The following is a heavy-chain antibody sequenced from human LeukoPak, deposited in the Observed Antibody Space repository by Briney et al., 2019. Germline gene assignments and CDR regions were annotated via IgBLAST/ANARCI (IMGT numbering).Heavy chain of an antibody. CDR2: MYTSGNT. J-gene: IGHJ6*03. D-gene: IGHD1-7*01. Sequence: SETLSLTCTVSGGPMSSDYWSWIRQTAGKGLEWIGRMYTSGNTNYNPSLKSRVSMSADTSKNQFSLNVSSVTVADTAVYYCARESYNWNYGGSGYYYYMDVWGKGTTVTVSS. CDR1: GGPMSSDY. CDR3: ARESYNWNYGGSGYYYYMDV. V-gene: IGHV4-4*07.